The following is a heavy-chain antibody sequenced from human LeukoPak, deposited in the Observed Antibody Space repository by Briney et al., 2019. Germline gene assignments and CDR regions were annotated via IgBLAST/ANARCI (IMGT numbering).Heavy chain of an antibody. Sequence: SVKVSCKASGGTFSSYAISWVRQAPGQGLEWMGGIIPILGIANHAQKFQGRVTITADKSTSTAYMELSSLRSEDTAVYYCARDRGGSGSYYGWGQGTLVTVSS. D-gene: IGHD3-10*01. CDR3: ARDRGGSGSYYG. CDR1: GGTFSSYA. CDR2: IIPILGIA. V-gene: IGHV1-69*10. J-gene: IGHJ4*02.